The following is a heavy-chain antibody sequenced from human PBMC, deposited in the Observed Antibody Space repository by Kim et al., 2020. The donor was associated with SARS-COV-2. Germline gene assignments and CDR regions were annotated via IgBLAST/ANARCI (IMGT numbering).Heavy chain of an antibody. CDR1: GFTFSSYG. Sequence: GGSLRLSCAASGFTFSSYGMHWVRQAPGKGLEWVAVIWYDGSNKYYADSVKGRFTISRDNSKNTLYLQMNSLRAEDTAVYYCARGGYSSGLDYWGQGTLVTVSS. D-gene: IGHD6-19*01. CDR3: ARGGYSSGLDY. CDR2: IWYDGSNK. V-gene: IGHV3-33*01. J-gene: IGHJ4*02.